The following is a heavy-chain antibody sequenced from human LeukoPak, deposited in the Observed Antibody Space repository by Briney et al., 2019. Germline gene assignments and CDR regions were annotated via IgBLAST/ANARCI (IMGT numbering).Heavy chain of an antibody. Sequence: GASLRLSCAASGYTFSSYAMNWVRQAPGKGLEWVSAISGSGGSTYYADSVKGRFTISRDNSKNTLYLQMNSLRATAVSVCDRAQRRWQWLKTTTLDCWGQGTLVTVSS. CDR2: ISGSGGST. CDR3: AQRRWQWLKTTTLDC. CDR1: GYTFSSYA. J-gene: IGHJ4*02. V-gene: IGHV3-23*01. D-gene: IGHD6-19*01.